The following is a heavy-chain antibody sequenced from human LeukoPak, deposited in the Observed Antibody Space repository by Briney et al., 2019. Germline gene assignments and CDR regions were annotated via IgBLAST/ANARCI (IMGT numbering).Heavy chain of an antibody. CDR1: GFTFSSYC. CDR3: AKGHDYDLNWFDP. V-gene: IGHV3-30*18. D-gene: IGHD4-17*01. Sequence: GGSLRLSCAASGFTFSSYCMHWVRQAPGKGLEWVAVISYDGSNKYYADSVKGRFTISRDNSRNTLYLQMNSLRAEDTAVYYCAKGHDYDLNWFDPWGQGTLVTVSS. CDR2: ISYDGSNK. J-gene: IGHJ5*02.